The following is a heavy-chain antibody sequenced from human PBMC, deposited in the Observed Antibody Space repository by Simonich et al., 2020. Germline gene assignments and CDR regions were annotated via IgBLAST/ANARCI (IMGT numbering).Heavy chain of an antibody. Sequence: QVQLVQSGAEGKKPGASVKVSCKASGYTFTGYYMHWVQQAPGQGLEGVGWINPNRGGKNYAQKCQGRVTMTRDTYISTADMEMSRLRSDDTAVYYCARGGLGHWYFDLWGRGTLVTVSS. CDR3: ARGGLGHWYFDL. V-gene: IGHV1-2*02. J-gene: IGHJ2*01. CDR2: INPNRGGK. D-gene: IGHD6-25*01. CDR1: GYTFTGYY.